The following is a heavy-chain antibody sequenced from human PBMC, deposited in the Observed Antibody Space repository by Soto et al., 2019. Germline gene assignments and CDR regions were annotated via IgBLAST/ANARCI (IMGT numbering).Heavy chain of an antibody. Sequence: ASVRVSCKASGYTFTGYYMHWVRQAPGQGLEWMGWINPNSGGTNYAQKFQGRVTMTRDTSISTAYMELSRLRSDDTAVYYCARHYYDSSGYYLNNWFDPWGQGTLVTVSS. CDR2: INPNSGGT. CDR1: GYTFTGYY. V-gene: IGHV1-2*02. D-gene: IGHD3-22*01. CDR3: ARHYYDSSGYYLNNWFDP. J-gene: IGHJ5*02.